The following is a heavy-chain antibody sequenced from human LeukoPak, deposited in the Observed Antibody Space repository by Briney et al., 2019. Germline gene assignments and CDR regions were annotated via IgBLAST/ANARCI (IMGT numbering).Heavy chain of an antibody. CDR3: ARDGGSYSFDY. V-gene: IGHV3-30*03. CDR1: GSTFSRYG. Sequence: GGSLRLSCAASGSTFSRYGMHWVRQTPGKGLEWVAVISYDASNKYYADSVKGRFTISRDNSKNTLYLQMNRLRVEDTAVYYCARDGGSYSFDYWGQGTLVTVSS. J-gene: IGHJ4*02. D-gene: IGHD1-26*01. CDR2: ISYDASNK.